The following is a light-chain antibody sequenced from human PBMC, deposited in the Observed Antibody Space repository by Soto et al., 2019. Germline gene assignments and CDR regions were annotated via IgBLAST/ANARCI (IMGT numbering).Light chain of an antibody. CDR3: QKYNTAPIFT. CDR1: QSISDY. CDR2: GAS. Sequence: DIQMTQSPSSLSASVGDRVTITCRASQSISDYLAWYQQKPGKIPKLLIYGASTLQSGVPSRFSGSGSGTDFTLNISSLQPEDVTTYYCQKYNTAPIFTFGPGTKVDIK. J-gene: IGKJ3*01. V-gene: IGKV1-27*01.